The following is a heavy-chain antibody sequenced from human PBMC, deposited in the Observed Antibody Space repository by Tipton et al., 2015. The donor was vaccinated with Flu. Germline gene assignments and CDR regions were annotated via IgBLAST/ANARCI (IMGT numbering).Heavy chain of an antibody. CDR1: GGSFSGYY. D-gene: IGHD3-10*01. Sequence: TLSLTCAVYGGSFSGYYWSWIRQPPGKGLEWIGEINHSGSTNYNPSLKSRVTISVDTSKNQFSLKLSSVTAADPAVYYCARRTKGTMVRGVIVNWFDPWGQGTLVTVSS. V-gene: IGHV4-34*01. CDR2: INHSGST. J-gene: IGHJ5*02. CDR3: ARRTKGTMVRGVIVNWFDP.